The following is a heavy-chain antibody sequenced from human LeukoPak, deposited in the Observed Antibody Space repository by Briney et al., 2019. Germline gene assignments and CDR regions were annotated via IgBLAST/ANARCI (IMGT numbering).Heavy chain of an antibody. Sequence: PSETLSLTCTVSGGSISSGDYYWSWIRQPPGTGLEGIGYIYYSGSTYYNPSLKSRVTISVDTSKNQFSLKLSSVTAADTAVYYCARGGVLWTGENWFDPWGQGTLVTVSS. CDR2: IYYSGST. J-gene: IGHJ5*02. D-gene: IGHD3-16*01. CDR1: GGSISSGDYY. V-gene: IGHV4-30-4*08. CDR3: ARGGVLWTGENWFDP.